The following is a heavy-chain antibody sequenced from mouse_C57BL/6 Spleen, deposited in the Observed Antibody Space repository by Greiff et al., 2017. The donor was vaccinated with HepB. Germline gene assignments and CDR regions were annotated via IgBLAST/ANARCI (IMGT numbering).Heavy chain of an antibody. CDR3: ARERGVTTWRGFDY. J-gene: IGHJ2*01. CDR2: ISDGGSYT. V-gene: IGHV5-4*01. CDR1: GFTFSSYA. D-gene: IGHD2-5*01. Sequence: EVKLMESGGGLVKPGGSLKLSCAASGFTFSSYAMSWVRQTPEKRLEWVATISDGGSYTYYPDNVKGRFTISRDNAKNNLYLQMSHLKSEDTAMYYCARERGVTTWRGFDYWGQGTTLTVSS.